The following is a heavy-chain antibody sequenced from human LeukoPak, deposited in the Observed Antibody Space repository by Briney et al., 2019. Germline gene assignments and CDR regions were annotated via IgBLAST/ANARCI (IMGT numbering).Heavy chain of an antibody. CDR3: ARGAYYYED. Sequence: GGSLRLSCAASGFTFSSYAMSWVRQAPGKGLEWVASINQDGSAKDSVHSVEGRFIISRDNVKNSLYLQMNSLRAEDTAVYYCARGAYYYEDWGQGTLVTVSS. CDR2: INQDGSAK. CDR1: GFTFSSYA. V-gene: IGHV3-7*01. D-gene: IGHD3-22*01. J-gene: IGHJ4*02.